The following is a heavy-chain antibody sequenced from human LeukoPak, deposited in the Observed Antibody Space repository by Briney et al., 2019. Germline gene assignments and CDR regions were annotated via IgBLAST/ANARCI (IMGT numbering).Heavy chain of an antibody. D-gene: IGHD3-16*01. V-gene: IGHV3-13*01. CDR3: ARGDFGGTFDY. CDR1: GFTFSSYD. CDR2: IGTAGDT. J-gene: IGHJ4*02. Sequence: PGGSLRLSCAASGFTFSSYDMHWVRQARGKGLEWVSAIGTAGDTYYPGSVKGRFTISRENAKNSLYLQMNSLRAGDTAVYYCARGDFGGTFDYWGQGILVTVSS.